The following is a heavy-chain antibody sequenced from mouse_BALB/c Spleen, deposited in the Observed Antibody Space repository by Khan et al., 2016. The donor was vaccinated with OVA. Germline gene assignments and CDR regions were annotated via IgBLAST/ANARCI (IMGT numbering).Heavy chain of an antibody. CDR3: ASSASYWFFDV. CDR1: GYTFTNYG. J-gene: IGHJ1*01. D-gene: IGHD6-1*01. CDR2: INTYTGEP. V-gene: IGHV9-3-1*01. Sequence: QIQLVQSGPELKKPGETVKISCKASGYTFTNYGMNWVKQAPGKGLKWMGWINTYTGEPTYADDFKGRFAFSLETSANTAYLPINNLKNEDTATYYCASSASYWFFDVWGAGTTVTVSS.